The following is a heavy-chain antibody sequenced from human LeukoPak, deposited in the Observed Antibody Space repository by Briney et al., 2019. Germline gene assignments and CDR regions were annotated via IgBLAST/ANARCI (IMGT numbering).Heavy chain of an antibody. CDR2: IYYSGST. V-gene: IGHV4-59*08. CDR3: ARKLGYYYDSSGSIDAFDI. Sequence: SETLSLTCTVSGGSISSFHWSWIRQPPEKGLEWIGYIYYSGSTNYNPSLKSRVTISIDASKNQFSLKLNSVTAADTAVYYCARKLGYYYDSSGSIDAFDIWGQGTMVTVSS. J-gene: IGHJ3*02. CDR1: GGSISSFH. D-gene: IGHD3-22*01.